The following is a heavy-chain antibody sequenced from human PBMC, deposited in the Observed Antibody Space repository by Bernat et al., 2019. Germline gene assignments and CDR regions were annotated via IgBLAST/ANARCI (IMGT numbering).Heavy chain of an antibody. CDR2: SYYSGST. Sequence: QLQLQVSGPGLVKPSETLSLTCTVSGCSISSSSYYRGWIRQPPGNGLEWIGSSYYSGSTYYNPSLRSRVTIAGDTCRKLFSLELCYVNAADTAVYCCASGTAGGRQYYFDYWGQGTLVTVSS. CDR3: ASGTAGGRQYYFDY. J-gene: IGHJ4*02. CDR1: GCSISSSSYY. D-gene: IGHD6-13*01. V-gene: IGHV4-39*01.